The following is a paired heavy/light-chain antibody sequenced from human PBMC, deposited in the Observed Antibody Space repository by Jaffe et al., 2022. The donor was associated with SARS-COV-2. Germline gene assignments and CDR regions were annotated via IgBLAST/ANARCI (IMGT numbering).Light chain of an antibody. J-gene: IGLJ2*01. CDR3: GTWDTGVSVGV. V-gene: IGLV1-51*01. Sequence: QSVLTQPPSVSAAPGQKVTISCSGSSSNIGKYYVYWYQQVPGTAPKLLIYDTNKRPSGIPDRFSGSKSGTSATLDITGLQTGDEADYYCGTWDTGVSVGVFGGGTKLTVL. CDR2: DTN. CDR1: SSNIGKYY.
Heavy chain of an antibody. D-gene: IGHD3-22*01. CDR2: IKRTIDGGTT. V-gene: IGHV3-15*01. CDR1: GFNFGDAW. CDR3: TTDLPRSSGYSHDY. Sequence: EVQLVESGGGLVKPGGSLRLSCAASGFNFGDAWMSWVRQAPGKGLEWVGRIKRTIDGGTTDYGAPVKGRFSISRDDSKSTLYLKMNNLRTEDTAVYFCTTDLPRSSGYSHDYWGQGTLVTVSS. J-gene: IGHJ4*02.